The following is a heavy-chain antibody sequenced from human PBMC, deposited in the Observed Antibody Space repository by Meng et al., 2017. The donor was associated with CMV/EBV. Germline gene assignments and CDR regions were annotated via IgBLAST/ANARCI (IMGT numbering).Heavy chain of an antibody. CDR3: ARDLQWDSPGYGMDV. Sequence: GESLKISCAASGFTFSSYSMNWVCQAPGKGLEWVSSISSSSSYIYYADSVKGRFTISRDNAKNSLYLQMNSLRAEDTAVYYCARDLQWDSPGYGMDVWGQGTTVTVS. J-gene: IGHJ6*02. V-gene: IGHV3-21*01. CDR2: ISSSSSYI. CDR1: GFTFSSYS. D-gene: IGHD3-3*01.